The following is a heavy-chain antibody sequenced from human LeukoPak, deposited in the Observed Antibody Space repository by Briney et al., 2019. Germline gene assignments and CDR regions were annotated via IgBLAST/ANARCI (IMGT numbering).Heavy chain of an antibody. J-gene: IGHJ4*02. CDR2: INHSGST. CDR3: ARGSGFDCSSTSCSPFDY. Sequence: SETLSLTCAVYGGSFSGYYWSWIRQRPGKGLEWIGEINHSGSTNYNPSLKSRVTISVDTSKNQFSLKLSSVTAADTAVYYCARGSGFDCSSTSCSPFDYWGQGTLVTVSS. CDR1: GGSFSGYY. V-gene: IGHV4-34*01. D-gene: IGHD2-2*01.